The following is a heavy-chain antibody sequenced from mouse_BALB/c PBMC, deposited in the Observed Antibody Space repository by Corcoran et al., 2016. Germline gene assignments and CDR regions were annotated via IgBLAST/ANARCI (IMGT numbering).Heavy chain of an antibody. J-gene: IGHJ3*01. CDR3: ARSSSSPFAY. D-gene: IGHD1-1*01. V-gene: IGHV9-3-1*01. CDR1: GYTFTNYG. Sequence: QIQLVQAGPELKKPGETVKISCKASGYTFTNYGMNLVKQAPGKGLKWMGWINTYTGEPTYADDFKGRFAFSLETSASTAYLQINNLKNEDTATYFCARSSSSPFAYWGQGTLVTVSA. CDR2: INTYTGEP.